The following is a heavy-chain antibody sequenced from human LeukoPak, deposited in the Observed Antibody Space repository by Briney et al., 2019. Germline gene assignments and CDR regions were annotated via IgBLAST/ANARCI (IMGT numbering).Heavy chain of an antibody. CDR2: ISGSGGST. J-gene: IGHJ4*02. CDR1: GFTFSSYA. Sequence: GGSLRLSCAASGFTFSSYAMSWVRQAPGKGLEWVSAISGSGGSTYYADSVKGRFTISRDNSKNTLYLQMNNLRAEDTAVYYCANYLTYYYDSSGGDYWGQGTLVTVSS. CDR3: ANYLTYYYDSSGGDY. V-gene: IGHV3-23*01. D-gene: IGHD3-22*01.